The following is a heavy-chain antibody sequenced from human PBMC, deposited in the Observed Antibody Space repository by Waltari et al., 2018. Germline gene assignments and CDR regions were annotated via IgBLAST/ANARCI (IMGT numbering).Heavy chain of an antibody. CDR2: IDPSDSYI. CDR3: ARHISGNRYAIDY. J-gene: IGHJ4*02. D-gene: IGHD3-3*02. Sequence: EVPFVQSGAEVKKPGESLRISCQVSGYIFSNYWISWVRQMPGKGLEWMGRIDPSDSYIDYSPSFEGHVTISTDRSITTAYLQWSSLRASDSAMYYCARHISGNRYAIDYWGQGTLVTVSS. CDR1: GYIFSNYW. V-gene: IGHV5-10-1*03.